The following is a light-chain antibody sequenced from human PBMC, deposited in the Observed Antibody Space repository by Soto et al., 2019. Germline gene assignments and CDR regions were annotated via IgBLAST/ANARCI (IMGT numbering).Light chain of an antibody. V-gene: IGKV3-15*01. Sequence: IVMTQSPATLSVPPGDRATLSCRASEGVRGDVAWYQQRPGQAPRLLIYGGSIRAADVPARFSGSGFGTEFTLTISSLQSEDSAVYYCQQYNDWPTITFGQGTRLETK. CDR1: EGVRGD. CDR3: QQYNDWPTIT. CDR2: GGS. J-gene: IGKJ5*01.